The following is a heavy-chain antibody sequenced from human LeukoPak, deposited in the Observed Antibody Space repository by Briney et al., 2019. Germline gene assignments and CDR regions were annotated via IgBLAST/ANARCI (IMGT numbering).Heavy chain of an antibody. V-gene: IGHV1-18*01. J-gene: IGHJ4*02. CDR1: GYTFTSYG. Sequence: GASVKVSCKASGYTFTSYGISWVRQAPGQGLEWMGWISAYNGNTNYAQKLQGRVTMTTDTSTSTAYMELRSLRSDDTAVYYCARGYSSGWYAQTGAYFDYWGQGTLVTVSS. CDR3: ARGYSSGWYAQTGAYFDY. CDR2: ISAYNGNT. D-gene: IGHD6-19*01.